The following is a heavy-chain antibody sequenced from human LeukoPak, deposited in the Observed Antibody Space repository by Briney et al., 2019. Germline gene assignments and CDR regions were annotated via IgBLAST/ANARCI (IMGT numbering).Heavy chain of an antibody. CDR1: GFTFSSYG. CDR2: ISFDGNNK. Sequence: QPGRSLRLSCAASGFTFSSYGMHWVRQAPGKGLEWAAVISFDGNNKYFADSVKGRFTIARDNSKNTLYLQTNSLRAEDTAVYYCAKITEAYFLLEGPDYGGKETLLTVSS. CDR3: AKITEAYFLLEGPDY. V-gene: IGHV3-30*18. J-gene: IGHJ4*02. D-gene: IGHD3-9*01.